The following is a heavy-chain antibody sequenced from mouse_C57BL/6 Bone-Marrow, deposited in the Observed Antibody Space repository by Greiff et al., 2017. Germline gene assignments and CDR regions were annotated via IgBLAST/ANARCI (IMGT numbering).Heavy chain of an antibody. Sequence: QVQLQQPGAELVKPGASVKLSCKASGYTFTSYWMHWVKQRPGQGLEWIGMIHPNSGSTNYNEKFKSKATLTVDKSSSTAYMQLSSLTSEDSAVYYCAIKTQLTWFAYWGQGTLVTVSA. CDR1: GYTFTSYW. CDR3: AIKTQLTWFAY. V-gene: IGHV1-64*01. J-gene: IGHJ3*01. D-gene: IGHD4-1*02. CDR2: IHPNSGST.